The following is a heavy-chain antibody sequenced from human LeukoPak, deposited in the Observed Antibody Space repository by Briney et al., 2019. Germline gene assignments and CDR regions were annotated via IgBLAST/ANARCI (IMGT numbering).Heavy chain of an antibody. J-gene: IGHJ6*02. D-gene: IGHD3-10*01. CDR1: GGSVSSESYY. V-gene: IGHV4-61*01. CDR2: IYDSGST. Sequence: KPSETLSLTCTVSGGSVSSESYYWSWIRQPPEKGLEWIGYIYDSGSTDYNPSLKSRVTISVDTSKNQFSLRLSSVTAADTAVYYCARDFSLVRGTHYYVMDVWGQGTTVTVSS. CDR3: ARDFSLVRGTHYYVMDV.